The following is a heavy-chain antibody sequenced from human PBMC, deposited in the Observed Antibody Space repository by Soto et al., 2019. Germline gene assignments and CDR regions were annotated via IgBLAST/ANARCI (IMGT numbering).Heavy chain of an antibody. V-gene: IGHV3-23*01. CDR2: LSGSGVST. CDR1: GFTFSSYA. Sequence: EVQLLESGGGLVQPGGSLRLSCAASGFTFSSYAMTWVRQAPGKGLEWVSALSGSGVSTYYADSVKGRFTISRDNSKNTLSLQMNSLRAEHTAVYYCAKGGGSKDYYDTSGYYLYYYYAMDVWGQGTTVTVSS. J-gene: IGHJ6*02. D-gene: IGHD3-22*01. CDR3: AKGGGSKDYYDTSGYYLYYYYAMDV.